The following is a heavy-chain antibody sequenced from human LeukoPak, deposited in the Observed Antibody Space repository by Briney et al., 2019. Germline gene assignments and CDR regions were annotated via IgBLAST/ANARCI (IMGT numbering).Heavy chain of an antibody. D-gene: IGHD3-10*01. CDR2: ISSSGSTT. J-gene: IGHJ4*02. Sequence: GGSLRLSCAASGFTFSSYTMNWVRQAPGKGLEWVSYISSSGSTTYYADSVKGRFTISRDNSKNMLYLQMNSLRAEDTAVYYCAKDNYGSSVYWGQGTLVTVSS. CDR3: AKDNYGSSVY. CDR1: GFTFSSYT. V-gene: IGHV3-23*01.